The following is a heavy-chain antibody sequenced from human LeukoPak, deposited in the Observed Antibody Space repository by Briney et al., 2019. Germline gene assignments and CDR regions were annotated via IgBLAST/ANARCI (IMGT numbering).Heavy chain of an antibody. Sequence: PGGSLRLSCPAFGFTFSSYEVNWFREAPGKGLEWVSYISSSGSTIYYADSVKGRFTISRDNAKNSLYLQMNSLRAEDTAVYYCARDLGYCSGGSCYRYSDYWGQGTLVTVSS. V-gene: IGHV3-48*03. CDR1: GFTFSSYE. D-gene: IGHD2-15*01. CDR2: ISSSGSTI. J-gene: IGHJ4*02. CDR3: ARDLGYCSGGSCYRYSDY.